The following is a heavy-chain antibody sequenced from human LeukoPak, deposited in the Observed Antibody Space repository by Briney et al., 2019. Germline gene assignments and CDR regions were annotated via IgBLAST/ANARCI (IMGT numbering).Heavy chain of an antibody. Sequence: ASLKLSCKPSGYTFTNYDINGVRQATGQGLEWMGGMNPKSGNTGYAQKFQGRVTITRKTSIITAYMELTILRSEDRAGDYGARERTVRGVRFGYWGQGTLVTVSS. D-gene: IGHD3-10*01. V-gene: IGHV1-8*03. CDR3: ARERTVRGVRFGY. CDR1: GYTFTNYD. CDR2: MNPKSGNT. J-gene: IGHJ4*02.